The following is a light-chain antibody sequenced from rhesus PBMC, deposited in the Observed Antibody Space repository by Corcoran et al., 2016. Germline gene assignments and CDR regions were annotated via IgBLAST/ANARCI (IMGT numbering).Light chain of an antibody. Sequence: SYELTQPPSVSAASGQTARLTWGGDNIGRKNVHWYQQTPAQAPMAVIYAANKRPSGFPERFAGSNSGNTATLTINIVEAGDEADYYCQVWDSGNKSAIFGAGARLTVL. CDR3: QVWDSGNKSAI. CDR2: AAN. V-gene: IGLV3-25*02. CDR1: NIGRKN. J-gene: IGLJ1*01.